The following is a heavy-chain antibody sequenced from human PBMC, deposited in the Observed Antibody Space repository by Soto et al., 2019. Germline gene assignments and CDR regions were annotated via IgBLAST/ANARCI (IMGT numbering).Heavy chain of an antibody. J-gene: IGHJ4*02. V-gene: IGHV4-39*01. CDR3: ASLPSRHWVDY. CDR2: LYYCVGT. CDR1: ASSISSSGYY. Sequence: SETLSLTCTASASSISSSGYYWGWSRQPPGRALEWIRSLYYCVGTYYTPSLKRRVTISADTSPNQFCLMVISVTAADTAISYRASLPSRHWVDYWGQGTLETVST. D-gene: IGHD3-16*01.